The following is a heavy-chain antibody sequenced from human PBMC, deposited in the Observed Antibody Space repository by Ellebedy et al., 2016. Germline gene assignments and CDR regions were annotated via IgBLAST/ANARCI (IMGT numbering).Heavy chain of an antibody. V-gene: IGHV3-30-3*01. Sequence: GESLKISCAASGFTFSSYAMHWVRQAPGKGLEWVAVISYDGSNKYYADSVKGRFTISRDNAKNTLYLQMNSLRAEDTAVYYCARDGIVGGTTEYYFDYWGQGTRVTVSS. CDR3: ARDGIVGGTTEYYFDY. CDR2: ISYDGSNK. CDR1: GFTFSSYA. J-gene: IGHJ4*02. D-gene: IGHD1-26*01.